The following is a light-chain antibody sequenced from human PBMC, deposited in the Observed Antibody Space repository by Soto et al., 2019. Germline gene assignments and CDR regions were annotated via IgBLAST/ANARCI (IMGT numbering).Light chain of an antibody. Sequence: DIQMTQSPSSLSASVGDRVTITCRASQAITNDLSWYQQKPGEPPKRLIYAASTLHSGVPSRFSGSGSATEFALTISSLQPEDVATYFCLQHNSYPRTFGQGTKVEIK. CDR3: LQHNSYPRT. V-gene: IGKV1-17*01. CDR1: QAITND. J-gene: IGKJ1*01. CDR2: AAS.